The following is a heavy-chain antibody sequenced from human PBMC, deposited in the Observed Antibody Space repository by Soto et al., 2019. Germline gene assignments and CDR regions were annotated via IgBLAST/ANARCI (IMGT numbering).Heavy chain of an antibody. D-gene: IGHD2-2*01. CDR3: ARGGSTFDS. CDR1: GFTFSRYW. V-gene: IGHV3-7*04. J-gene: IGHJ4*02. CDR2: INQDGSEK. Sequence: EVQLVESGGGLVQPGGSLRLSCAASGFTFSRYWMTWVRQAPGKGLEWVANINQDGSEKYYVDSLKGRFTISRDSAKNSLYLQMSALRVGDTAVYYCARGGSTFDSWGQGTLVTVSS.